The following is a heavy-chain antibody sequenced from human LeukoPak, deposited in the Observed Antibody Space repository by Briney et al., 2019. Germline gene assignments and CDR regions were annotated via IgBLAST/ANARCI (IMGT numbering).Heavy chain of an antibody. CDR1: GFTFNNYW. D-gene: IGHD1-26*01. Sequence: GGSLRLSCAAFGFTFNNYWMSWVRQAPGKGLERVANINQDGSGKYYVDSVKGRFTISRDNAKNSLYLQMNSLRAEDTAVYFCAKASIARAIGVLDYWGQGTLVTVSS. J-gene: IGHJ4*02. CDR2: INQDGSGK. V-gene: IGHV3-7*01. CDR3: AKASIARAIGVLDY.